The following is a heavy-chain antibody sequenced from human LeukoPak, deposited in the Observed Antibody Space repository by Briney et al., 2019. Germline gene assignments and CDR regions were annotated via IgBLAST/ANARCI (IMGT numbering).Heavy chain of an antibody. CDR1: GFTFSSYE. V-gene: IGHV3-48*01. CDR3: ARDDGAVAGLYYYYYMDV. D-gene: IGHD6-19*01. Sequence: GGSLRLSCAASGFTFSSYEMNWVRQAPGKGLGWVSYISSSSSTIYYADSVKGRFTISRDNAKNSLYLQMNSLRAEDTAVYYCARDDGAVAGLYYYYYMDVWGKGTTVTVSS. J-gene: IGHJ6*03. CDR2: ISSSSSTI.